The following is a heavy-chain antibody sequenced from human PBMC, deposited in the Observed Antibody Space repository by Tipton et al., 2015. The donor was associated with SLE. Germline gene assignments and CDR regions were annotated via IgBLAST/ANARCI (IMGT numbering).Heavy chain of an antibody. Sequence: SLRLSCAASGFSVSSDYMSWVRQAPGKGLEWVAIVSYDESNKQHGASVKGRFSISRDNSKDTLYLQMSSLRPEDTAVYYCARVGDDLFSYHYMDVWGKGATVTVSS. CDR3: ARVGDDLFSYHYMDV. D-gene: IGHD2-21*01. CDR1: GFSVSSDY. CDR2: VSYDESNK. J-gene: IGHJ6*03. V-gene: IGHV3-30*03.